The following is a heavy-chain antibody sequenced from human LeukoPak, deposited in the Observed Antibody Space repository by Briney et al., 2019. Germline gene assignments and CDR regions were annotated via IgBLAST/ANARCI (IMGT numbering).Heavy chain of an antibody. D-gene: IGHD3-22*01. J-gene: IGHJ4*02. V-gene: IGHV1-46*01. CDR3: ARDPRPSFDSSDYYYPGDY. CDR2: INPSGGST. Sequence: ASXXVSCKASGYTFTSYYMHWVRQAPGQGLEWMAIINPSGGSTNYAQKFQGRVTMTRDTSTSTVYMELSSLRSEDTAVYYCARDPRPSFDSSDYYYPGDYWGRGTLVTVSS. CDR1: GYTFTSYY.